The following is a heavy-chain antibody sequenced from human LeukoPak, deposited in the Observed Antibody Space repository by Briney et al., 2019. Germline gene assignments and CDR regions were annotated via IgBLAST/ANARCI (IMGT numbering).Heavy chain of an antibody. J-gene: IGHJ4*02. CDR3: ARDSSGWRREDY. Sequence: ASVKVSCKASGDTFSNYAINWVRQATGQGLEWMGWMNPNSGNTGYAQKFQGRVTMTRNTSISTAYMELSSLRSEDTAVYYCARDSSGWRREDYWGQGTLVTVSS. CDR1: GDTFSNYA. D-gene: IGHD6-19*01. V-gene: IGHV1-8*01. CDR2: MNPNSGNT.